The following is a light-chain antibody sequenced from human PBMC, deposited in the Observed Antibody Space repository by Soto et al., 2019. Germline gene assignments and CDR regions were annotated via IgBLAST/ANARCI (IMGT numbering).Light chain of an antibody. Sequence: DIQMTQSPSSLSASVGDRVTITCRASQSISSYLNWYQQKPGKAPKILIYAASSLQSGAPSRFSGSGSGTDFPLTISSLQPEDFATYYCQQSYSTPQVTFGPGTRLETK. CDR3: QQSYSTPQVT. CDR1: QSISSY. J-gene: IGKJ5*01. CDR2: AAS. V-gene: IGKV1-39*01.